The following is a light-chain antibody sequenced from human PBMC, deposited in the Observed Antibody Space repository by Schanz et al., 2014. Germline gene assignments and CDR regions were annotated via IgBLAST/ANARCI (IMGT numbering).Light chain of an antibody. J-gene: IGLJ3*02. CDR2: DVS. Sequence: QSALTQPPSASGSPGQSVTISCTGTSSDVGGYNYVSWYQQHPGKAPKLMIYDVSNRPSGVSNRFSGSKSGNTASLTISGLQAEDEADYYCSSNVGSNNFQFGGGTKLTVL. CDR3: SSNVGSNNFQ. V-gene: IGLV2-8*01. CDR1: SSDVGGYNY.